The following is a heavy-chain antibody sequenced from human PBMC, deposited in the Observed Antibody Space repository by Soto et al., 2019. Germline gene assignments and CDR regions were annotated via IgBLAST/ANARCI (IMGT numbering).Heavy chain of an antibody. CDR2: IYYSGST. Sequence: SETLSLTCTVSGGYMCSGDYYWSWIRQPPGKGLEWIGYIYYSGSTYYNPSLKSRVTISVDTSKNQFSLKLSSVTAADTAVYYCARGSYYYDSSGYYQYWGQGTLVTVSS. D-gene: IGHD3-22*01. CDR3: ARGSYYYDSSGYYQY. V-gene: IGHV4-30-4*01. CDR1: GGYMCSGDYY. J-gene: IGHJ4*02.